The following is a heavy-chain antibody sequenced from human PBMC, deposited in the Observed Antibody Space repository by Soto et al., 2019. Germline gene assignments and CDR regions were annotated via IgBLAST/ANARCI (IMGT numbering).Heavy chain of an antibody. D-gene: IGHD2-15*01. J-gene: IGHJ4*02. CDR3: AKVGPYCSGGSCYSTLDY. CDR1: GFTFSSYA. V-gene: IGHV3-23*01. Sequence: GGSLRLSCAASGFTFSSYAMSWVRQAPGKGLEWVSAISGSGGSTYYADSVKGRFTISRDNSKNTLYLQMNSLRAEDTAVYYCAKVGPYCSGGSCYSTLDYWGQGTLVTVSS. CDR2: ISGSGGST.